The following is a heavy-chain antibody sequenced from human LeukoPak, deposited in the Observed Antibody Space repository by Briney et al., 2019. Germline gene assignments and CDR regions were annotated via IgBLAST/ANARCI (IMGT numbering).Heavy chain of an antibody. CDR2: IYHSGST. Sequence: ASETLSLTCAVSGYSISSGYYWGWIRQPPGKGLEWIGSIYHSGSTYYNPSLKSRVTISVDTSKNQFSLKLSSVTAADTAVYYCASCPVFGEIDYWGQGTLVTVSS. V-gene: IGHV4-38-2*01. D-gene: IGHD3-3*01. CDR1: GYSISSGYY. CDR3: ASCPVFGEIDY. J-gene: IGHJ4*02.